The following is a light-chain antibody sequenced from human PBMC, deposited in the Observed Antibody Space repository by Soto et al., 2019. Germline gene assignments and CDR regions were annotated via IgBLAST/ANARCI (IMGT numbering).Light chain of an antibody. CDR2: DVS. V-gene: IGLV2-14*01. CDR1: SSDVGGYNY. Sequence: QSALTQPASVSGSPGQSITISCTGTSSDVGGYNYVSWYQQHPGKAPKLMIYDVSNQPSGISNRFSGSKSGNTASLTIFGLQAEDEADYYCTSYTSSSTVLFGGGTKVTVL. J-gene: IGLJ3*02. CDR3: TSYTSSSTVL.